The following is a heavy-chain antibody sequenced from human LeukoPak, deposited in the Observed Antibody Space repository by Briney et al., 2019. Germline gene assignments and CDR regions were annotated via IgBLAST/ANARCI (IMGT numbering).Heavy chain of an antibody. V-gene: IGHV6-1*01. CDR3: AREDLAAAGNYYYYGMDV. Sequence: SQPLSLTCAISGDSVSSNSAAWNWIRQSPSRGLEWLGRTYYRSKWYNDYAVSVKSRITINPDTPKNQFSLQLNSVTPEDTAVYYCAREDLAAAGNYYYYGMDVWGQGTTVTVSS. CDR2: TYYRSKWYN. J-gene: IGHJ6*02. CDR1: GDSVSSNSAA. D-gene: IGHD6-13*01.